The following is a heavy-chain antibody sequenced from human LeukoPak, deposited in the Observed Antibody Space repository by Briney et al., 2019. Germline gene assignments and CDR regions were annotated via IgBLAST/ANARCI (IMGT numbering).Heavy chain of an antibody. V-gene: IGHV3-23*01. CDR2: ISGSGGST. Sequence: GGSLRLSCAASGFTFSSYAMSWVRQAPGKGLEWVSAISGSGGSTHYADSVKGRFTISRDNSKNTLYLQMNSLRAEDTAVYYCAKGRTGFSYGYGIDYWGQGTLVTVSS. CDR3: AKGRTGFSYGYGIDY. CDR1: GFTFSSYA. D-gene: IGHD5-18*01. J-gene: IGHJ4*02.